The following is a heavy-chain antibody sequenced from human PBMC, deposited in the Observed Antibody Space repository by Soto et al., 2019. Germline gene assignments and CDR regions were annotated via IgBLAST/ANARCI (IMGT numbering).Heavy chain of an antibody. D-gene: IGHD1-26*01. Sequence: DVQLVESGGDVVQPGRSLRLSCAASGFTLKYHAMHWIRQIPGKGLEWVPGIYWNGDRPDYADSVEGRFIISSDNAKNSLYLQMNSLRVEDTALYSCTKDIRPGGLDNWGQGTLVTVSS. J-gene: IGHJ4*02. CDR2: IYWNGDRP. CDR1: GFTLKYHA. CDR3: TKDIRPGGLDN. V-gene: IGHV3-9*01.